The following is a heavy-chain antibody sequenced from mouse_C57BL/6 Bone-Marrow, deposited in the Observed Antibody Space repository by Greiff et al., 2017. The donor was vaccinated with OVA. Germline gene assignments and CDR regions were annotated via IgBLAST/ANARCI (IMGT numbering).Heavy chain of an antibody. CDR1: DSEVFPIAY. V-gene: IGHV15-2*01. Sequence: VKLQESGSELRSPGSSVKLSCKDFDSEVFPIAYMSWVRQKPGHGFEWIGGILPSIGRTIYGEKFEDKATLDADTLSNTAYVELNSLTSEDSAIYHCARITTVVTHVYFDVWGTGTTLTVSS. CDR2: ILPSIGRT. D-gene: IGHD1-1*01. CDR3: ARITTVVTHVYFDV. J-gene: IGHJ1*03.